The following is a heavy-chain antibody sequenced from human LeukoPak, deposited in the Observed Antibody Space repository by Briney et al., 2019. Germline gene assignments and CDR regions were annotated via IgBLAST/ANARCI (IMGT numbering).Heavy chain of an antibody. V-gene: IGHV3-21*01. CDR2: ISSSSSYI. CDR3: ARVAADYGDLADY. D-gene: IGHD4-17*01. J-gene: IGHJ4*02. CDR1: GFTFSSYS. Sequence: GGSLRLSCAASGFTFSSYSMNWVRQAPGKGLEWVSSISSSSSYIYYADSVKGRFTISRDNAKNSLYLQMNSLRAEDTAVYYCARVAADYGDLADYWGQGTLVTVSS.